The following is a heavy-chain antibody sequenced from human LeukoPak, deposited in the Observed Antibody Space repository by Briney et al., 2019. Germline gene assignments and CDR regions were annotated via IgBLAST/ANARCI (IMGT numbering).Heavy chain of an antibody. Sequence: GGSLRLSCAASGFTFSSHAMNWVRQAPGKGLEWVSAISGRGDITYYTDSVKGRFTISRDTSRSTLYLQMSSLRAEDTAVYYCTKDLAFCGGDCYSGADNWGQGALVTVSS. CDR3: TKDLAFCGGDCYSGADN. CDR2: ISGRGDIT. J-gene: IGHJ4*02. V-gene: IGHV3-23*01. CDR1: GFTFSSHA. D-gene: IGHD2-21*01.